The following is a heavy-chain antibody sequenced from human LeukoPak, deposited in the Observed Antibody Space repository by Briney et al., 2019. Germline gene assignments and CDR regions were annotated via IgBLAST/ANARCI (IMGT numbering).Heavy chain of an antibody. J-gene: IGHJ3*02. V-gene: IGHV4-4*09. CDR2: IYTSGST. Sequence: SETLSLTCTVSGGSISSYYWSWLRQPPGKGLEWIGYIYTSGSTNYNSSLKSRVTISVDTSKNQFSLKLSSVTAADTAVYYCARHLAYDFWSGYYRVFAFDIWGQGTMVTVSS. CDR3: ARHLAYDFWSGYYRVFAFDI. D-gene: IGHD3-3*01. CDR1: GGSISSYY.